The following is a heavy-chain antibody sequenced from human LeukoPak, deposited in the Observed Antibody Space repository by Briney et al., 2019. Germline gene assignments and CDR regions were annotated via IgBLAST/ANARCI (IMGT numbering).Heavy chain of an antibody. J-gene: IGHJ3*02. V-gene: IGHV4-4*09. Sequence: PSETLSLTCIVAGGSIRKYYWSWIRQPPEKGLEWIGNIHISGGTNYNPSLKSRVTMSVDTSKNEFSLKLRSLIVADTAVYYCARSYDTSGYSHAFDIWGQGTMVTVSS. D-gene: IGHD3-22*01. CDR3: ARSYDTSGYSHAFDI. CDR1: GGSIRKYY. CDR2: IHISGGT.